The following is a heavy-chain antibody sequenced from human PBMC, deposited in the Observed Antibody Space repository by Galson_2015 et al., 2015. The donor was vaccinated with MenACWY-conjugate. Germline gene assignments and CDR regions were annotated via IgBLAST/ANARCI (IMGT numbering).Heavy chain of an antibody. V-gene: IGHV3-23*01. D-gene: IGHD6-13*01. CDR2: ISDSGDTT. CDR3: AKGFYRGPVGNAFEI. Sequence: SLRLSCAASGITFSSNAMNWVRQAPGKGLEWVSTISDSGDTTYFADSVRGRFTVSRDNSKNTLYLQINSLRAEDTAVFYCAKGFYRGPVGNAFEIWGQGTMVTVSS. J-gene: IGHJ3*02. CDR1: GITFSSNA.